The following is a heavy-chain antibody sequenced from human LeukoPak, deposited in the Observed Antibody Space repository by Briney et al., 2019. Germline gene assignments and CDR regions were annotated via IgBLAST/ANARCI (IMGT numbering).Heavy chain of an antibody. Sequence: KPGGSLRLSCAASGFNFTNYNMNWVRQAPGKGLEWVSSIHSSSGSIYYADSVKGRFTISRDNAKNSLYLQMNSLRAEDTAVYYCARDLAWDAFDIWGQGTMVTVSS. CDR1: GFNFTNYN. CDR3: ARDLAWDAFDI. J-gene: IGHJ3*02. CDR2: IHSSSGSI. V-gene: IGHV3-21*01.